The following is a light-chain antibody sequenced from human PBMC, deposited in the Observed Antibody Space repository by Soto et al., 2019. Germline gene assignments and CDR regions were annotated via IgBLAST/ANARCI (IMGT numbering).Light chain of an antibody. CDR2: EVS. CDR1: SSDVGGYNY. CDR3: SSFTSSRAYV. V-gene: IGLV2-14*01. J-gene: IGLJ1*01. Sequence: QSALTQPASVSGSPGQSITISCTGTSSDVGGYNYVSWYQQQSGKAPKLMIHEVSNRPSGVSNRFSGSKSGNTASLTISGLQGEDEADYYCSSFTSSRAYVFGIGTKLTLL.